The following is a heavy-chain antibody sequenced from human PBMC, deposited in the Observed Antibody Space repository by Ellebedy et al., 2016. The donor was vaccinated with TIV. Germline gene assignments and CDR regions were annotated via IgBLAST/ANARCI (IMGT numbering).Heavy chain of an antibody. D-gene: IGHD1-20*01. CDR1: GGSINSGDYY. Sequence: MPSETLSLTCTVPGGSINSGDYYWSWIRQPPGKGLEWVGYIYYSGSAYYNSSLKGRVKISVDRSKKQISLELNSVTAADTAVYFFARGLTGNAFDIWGQGTMVTVSS. CDR2: IYYSGSA. J-gene: IGHJ3*02. V-gene: IGHV4-30-4*01. CDR3: ARGLTGNAFDI.